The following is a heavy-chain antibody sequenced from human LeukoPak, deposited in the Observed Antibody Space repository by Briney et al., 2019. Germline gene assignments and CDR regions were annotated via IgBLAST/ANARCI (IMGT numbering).Heavy chain of an antibody. D-gene: IGHD4-17*01. CDR2: IWYDGSIK. V-gene: IGHV3-33*08. J-gene: IGHJ6*02. Sequence: GRSLRLSCAASGFTFSSYGMHWVRQAPGKGLEWVAVIWYDGSIKYYGDSVKGRFTISRDNAKNSLYLQMNSLRAEDTAVYYCARETTTVTPEDYYYYYGMDVWGQGTTVTVSS. CDR1: GFTFSSYG. CDR3: ARETTTVTPEDYYYYYGMDV.